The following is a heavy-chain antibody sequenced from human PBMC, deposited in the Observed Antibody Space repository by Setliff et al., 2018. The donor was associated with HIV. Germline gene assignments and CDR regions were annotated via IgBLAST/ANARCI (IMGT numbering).Heavy chain of an antibody. Sequence: GASVKVSCKASGYTFTSYAMHWVRQAPGQRLEWMGWINAGNGNTKYSQKFQGRVTITRDTSASTAYMELSSLRSEDTAVYYCAREDYDFWSGPGGYFDLWGRGTLVTVS. J-gene: IGHJ2*01. D-gene: IGHD3-3*01. V-gene: IGHV1-3*01. CDR3: AREDYDFWSGPGGYFDL. CDR2: INAGNGNT. CDR1: GYTFTSYA.